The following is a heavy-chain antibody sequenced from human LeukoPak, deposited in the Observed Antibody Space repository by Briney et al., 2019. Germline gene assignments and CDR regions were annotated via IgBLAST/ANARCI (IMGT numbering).Heavy chain of an antibody. V-gene: IGHV4-59*01. D-gene: IGHD3-3*01. CDR1: GGSISSYY. J-gene: IGHJ6*02. Sequence: SETLSLTCTVSGGSISSYYWSWIRQPPGKGLEWIGYIYYSGGTNYNPSLKSRVTISVDTSKNQFSLKLSSVTAADTAVYYCARAPLHYDFWSGYYSGPIGMDVWGQGITVTVSS. CDR2: IYYSGGT. CDR3: ARAPLHYDFWSGYYSGPIGMDV.